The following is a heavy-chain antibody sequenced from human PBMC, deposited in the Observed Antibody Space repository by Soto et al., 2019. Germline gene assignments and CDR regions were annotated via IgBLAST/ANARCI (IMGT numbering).Heavy chain of an antibody. J-gene: IGHJ6*01. CDR2: IYPGDSDT. V-gene: IGHV5-51*01. D-gene: IGHD5-12*01. Sequence: VESLTISCEVCGYSFTSYWIVWVLQIPGKGLEWMGIIYPGDSDTRYSPSFQGQVTISADKSISTAYLQWSRLKASDTAMYYCARDRGYAPDYSYYYGMDVWGQGTTVTGSS. CDR3: ARDRGYAPDYSYYYGMDV. CDR1: GYSFTSYW.